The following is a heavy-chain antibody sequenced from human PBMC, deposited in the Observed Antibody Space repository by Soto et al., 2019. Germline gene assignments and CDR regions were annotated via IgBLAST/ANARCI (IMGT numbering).Heavy chain of an antibody. Sequence: SETLSLTCTVSGGSISSYYWSWIRQPPGKGLEWIGYIYYSGSTNYNPSLKSRVTISVDTSKNQFSLKLSSVTAADTALYYCGRSFSSGEGPLDFWGQGTQVTVSS. CDR1: GGSISSYY. D-gene: IGHD3-22*01. J-gene: IGHJ4*02. CDR2: IYYSGST. CDR3: GRSFSSGEGPLDF. V-gene: IGHV4-59*01.